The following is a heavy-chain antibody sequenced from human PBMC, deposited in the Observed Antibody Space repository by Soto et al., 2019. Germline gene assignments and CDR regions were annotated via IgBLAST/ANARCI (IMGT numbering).Heavy chain of an antibody. CDR1: GDSITSSSYY. J-gene: IGHJ3*02. CDR3: ARHLRGSLRLEPFDI. D-gene: IGHD1-26*01. CDR2: IYYRGST. V-gene: IGHV4-39*01. Sequence: QLQLQESGPGLVKPSGTLSLSCSVSGDSITSSSYYWGWIRQPPGKGLEWMATIYYRGSTYYNPSLESRLTISLDTSKNQFSLKLSSVTAADTAVYYWARHLRGSLRLEPFDIWGQGTMVTVSS.